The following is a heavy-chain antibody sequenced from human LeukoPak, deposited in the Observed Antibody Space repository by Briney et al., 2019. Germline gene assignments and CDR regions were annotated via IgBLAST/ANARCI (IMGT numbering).Heavy chain of an antibody. CDR2: INSDGSST. Sequence: GGSLRLSCAASGFTFSSHWMHWVRQAPGKGLVWVSRINSDGSSTSYADSVKGRFTISRDNAKNTVYLQMNSLRAEDTAVYYCVRDRTTVTLFDSWGQGTLVTVSS. CDR1: GFTFSSHW. CDR3: VRDRTTVTLFDS. D-gene: IGHD4-17*01. J-gene: IGHJ4*02. V-gene: IGHV3-74*01.